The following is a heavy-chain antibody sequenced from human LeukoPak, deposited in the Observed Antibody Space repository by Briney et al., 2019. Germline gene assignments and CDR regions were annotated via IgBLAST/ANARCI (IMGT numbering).Heavy chain of an antibody. CDR3: AKGNWNDESFDY. Sequence: GGSLRLSCAASGFTFSSYAVSWVRQAPGKGLEWVSAISGSGGSTYYADSVKGRFTISRDNSKNTLYLQMNSLRAEDTAVYYCAKGNWNDESFDYWGQGTLVTVSS. J-gene: IGHJ4*02. CDR1: GFTFSSYA. V-gene: IGHV3-23*01. D-gene: IGHD1-1*01. CDR2: ISGSGGST.